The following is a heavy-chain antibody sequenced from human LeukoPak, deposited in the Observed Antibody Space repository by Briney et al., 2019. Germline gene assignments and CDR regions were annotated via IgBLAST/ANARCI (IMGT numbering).Heavy chain of an antibody. J-gene: IGHJ5*02. CDR3: ARNRVLAAAGTGLRYWFDP. Sequence: GASVKVSCKASGYTFTGYYMHWVRQAPGQGLEWMGWSNPNSGGTNYAQKFQGRVTMTRDTSISTAYMELSRLRSDDTAVYYCARNRVLAAAGTGLRYWFDPWGQGTLVTVSS. D-gene: IGHD6-13*01. CDR1: GYTFTGYY. CDR2: SNPNSGGT. V-gene: IGHV1-2*02.